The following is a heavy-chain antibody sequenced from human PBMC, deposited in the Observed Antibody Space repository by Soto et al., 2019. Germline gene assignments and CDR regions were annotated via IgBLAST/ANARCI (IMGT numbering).Heavy chain of an antibody. Sequence: PSETLSLTCTVSGGSISSYYWSWIRQPPGKGLEWIGYIYQSGNTHYNSSLNSRVTILVDRSKNQFSLRLTSVTAADTAVYFCARNYYDGTTYDDAFAFWGQGTVVTVSS. CDR2: IYQSGNT. J-gene: IGHJ3*01. CDR1: GGSISSYY. V-gene: IGHV4-59*12. CDR3: ARNYYDGTTYDDAFAF. D-gene: IGHD3-22*01.